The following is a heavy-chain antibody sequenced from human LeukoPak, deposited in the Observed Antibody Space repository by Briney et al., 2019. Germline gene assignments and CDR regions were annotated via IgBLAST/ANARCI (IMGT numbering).Heavy chain of an antibody. J-gene: IGHJ4*02. Sequence: GGSLRLSCAASGFTFSSYAMSWVRQAPGKGLEWVSIISGGGGSIYYADSVKGRFTISRDNSKNTLNLQMNSLRAEDMAVYYCVRRPDYFDYWGQGTLVTVSS. CDR1: GFTFSSYA. V-gene: IGHV3-23*01. CDR2: ISGGGGSI. CDR3: VRRPDYFDY.